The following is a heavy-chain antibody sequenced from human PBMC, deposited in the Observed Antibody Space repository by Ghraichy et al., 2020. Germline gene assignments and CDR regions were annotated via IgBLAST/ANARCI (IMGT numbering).Heavy chain of an antibody. D-gene: IGHD3-10*01. CDR3: ARDLYGSGNSHYYGMDV. V-gene: IGHV1-69*13. CDR2: IIPIFGTA. CDR1: GGTFSSYA. J-gene: IGHJ6*02. Sequence: SVKVSCKASGGTFSSYAISWVRQAPGQGLEWMGGIIPIFGTANYAQKFQGRVTITADESTSTAYMELSSLRSEDTAVYYCARDLYGSGNSHYYGMDVWGQGTTVTVSS.